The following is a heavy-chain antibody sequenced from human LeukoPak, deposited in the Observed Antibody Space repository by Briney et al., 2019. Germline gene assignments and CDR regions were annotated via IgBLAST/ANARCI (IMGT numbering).Heavy chain of an antibody. CDR1: GGSISSGSYY. V-gene: IGHV4-61*02. CDR3: ARVSSGRTDP. D-gene: IGHD6-19*01. CDR2: IYTSGST. Sequence: SQTLSLTCTVSGGSISSGSYYWGWIRQPAGKGLEWIGRIYTSGSTNYNPSLKSRVTISLDTSKNQFSLRLSSVTAADTAFYYCARVSSGRTDPWGQGTLVTVSS. J-gene: IGHJ5*02.